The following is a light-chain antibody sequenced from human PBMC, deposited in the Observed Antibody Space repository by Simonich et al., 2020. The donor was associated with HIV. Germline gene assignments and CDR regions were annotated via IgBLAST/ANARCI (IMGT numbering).Light chain of an antibody. V-gene: IGKV1-13*02. CDR2: DAS. CDR3: QQYNSYPVT. Sequence: AIQLTQSPSSLSASVGDRVTITCRASQGISSALAWYQQKPGKAPKLLIYDASSLKSGVPSRFSGSGSGTDFTLTISSLQPDDFATYYCQQYNSYPVTFGQGTKVEIK. J-gene: IGKJ1*01. CDR1: QGISSA.